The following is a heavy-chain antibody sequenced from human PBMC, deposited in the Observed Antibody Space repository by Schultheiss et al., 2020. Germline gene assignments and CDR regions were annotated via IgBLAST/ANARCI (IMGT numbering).Heavy chain of an antibody. J-gene: IGHJ5*02. CDR2: ISGSGGST. CDR1: GFTFSSYA. CDR3: AKDPFSTGSNWFDP. D-gene: IGHD2-15*01. Sequence: GGSLRLSCAASGFTFSSYAMSWVRQAPGKGLEWVSTISGSGGSTYYADSVKGRFTISRDNSKSTLYLQMSSLRAEDTAVYYCAKDPFSTGSNWFDPWGQGTLVTVSS. V-gene: IGHV3-23*01.